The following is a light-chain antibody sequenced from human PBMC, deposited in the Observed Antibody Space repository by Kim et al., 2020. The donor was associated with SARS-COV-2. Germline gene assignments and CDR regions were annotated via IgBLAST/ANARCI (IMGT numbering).Light chain of an antibody. CDR2: YDT. V-gene: IGLV3-21*04. Sequence: PGKTASLTCGGHNLPIKRVPWYQPKPGQAPVLVIYYDTDRPSGIPGRFSGSNSGNTATLTISRVEAGDEADYYCQVWDSSSDYRVFGGGTQLTVL. CDR1: NLPIKR. J-gene: IGLJ3*02. CDR3: QVWDSSSDYRV.